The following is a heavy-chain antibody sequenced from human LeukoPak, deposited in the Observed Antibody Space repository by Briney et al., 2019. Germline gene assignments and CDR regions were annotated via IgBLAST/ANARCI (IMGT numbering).Heavy chain of an antibody. CDR3: AKGFYDFVTPDY. CDR2: ISYDGSNK. J-gene: IGHJ4*02. Sequence: GGSLRLSCAASGFTFSSYGMHWVRQAPGKGLEWVAVISYDGSNKYYADSVKGRFTISRDNSKNTLYLQMNSLRAEDTAVYYCAKGFYDFVTPDYWGQGTLVTVSS. D-gene: IGHD3-3*01. CDR1: GFTFSSYG. V-gene: IGHV3-30*18.